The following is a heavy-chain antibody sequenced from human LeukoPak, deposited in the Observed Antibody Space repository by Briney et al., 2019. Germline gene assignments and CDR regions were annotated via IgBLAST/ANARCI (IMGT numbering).Heavy chain of an antibody. Sequence: QSGGSLRLSCAASGFAFSSYAMSWVRQAPGKGLEWVSAISGSGGSTYYADSVKGRFTISRDNSKNTLYLQMNSLRAEDTAVYYCAKDWGGVPAAIFDYWGQGTLVTVSS. D-gene: IGHD2-2*02. CDR3: AKDWGGVPAAIFDY. J-gene: IGHJ4*02. V-gene: IGHV3-23*01. CDR1: GFAFSSYA. CDR2: ISGSGGST.